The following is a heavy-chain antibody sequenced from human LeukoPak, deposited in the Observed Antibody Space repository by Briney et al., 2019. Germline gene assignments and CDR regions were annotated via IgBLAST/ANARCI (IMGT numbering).Heavy chain of an antibody. CDR2: INPNSGGT. CDR3: ARGPYSGYTLRPLDY. D-gene: IGHD5-12*01. CDR1: GYTFTGYY. Sequence: ASVKVSCKASGYTFTGYYMHWVRQAPGQGLEWMGWINPNSGGTNHAQKFQGRVTMTRDTSISTAYMELSRLRSDDTAVYYCARGPYSGYTLRPLDYWGQGTLVTVSS. J-gene: IGHJ4*02. V-gene: IGHV1-2*02.